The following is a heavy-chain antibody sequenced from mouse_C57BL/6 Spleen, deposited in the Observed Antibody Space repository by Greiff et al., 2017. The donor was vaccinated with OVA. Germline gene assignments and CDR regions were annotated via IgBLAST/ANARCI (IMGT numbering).Heavy chain of an antibody. CDR2: IRNKANGYTT. CDR3: ARYMRDGYYYAMDY. J-gene: IGHJ4*01. CDR1: GFTFTDYY. D-gene: IGHD2-3*01. V-gene: IGHV7-3*01. Sequence: EVKVEESGGGLVQPGGSLSLSCAASGFTFTDYYMSWVRQPPGKALEWLGFIRNKANGYTTEYSASVKGRFTISRDNSQSILYLQMNALRAEDSATYYCARYMRDGYYYAMDYWGQGTSVTVSS.